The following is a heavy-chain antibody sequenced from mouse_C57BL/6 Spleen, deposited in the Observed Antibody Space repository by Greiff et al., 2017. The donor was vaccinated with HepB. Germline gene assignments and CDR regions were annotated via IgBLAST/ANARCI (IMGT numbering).Heavy chain of an antibody. CDR2: IYPGDGDT. V-gene: IGHV1-82*01. CDR3: ARSGVVASRGLYFDY. Sequence: QVQLQQSGPELVKPGASVKISCKASGYAFSSSWMNWVKQRPGKGLEWIGRIYPGDGDTNYNGKFKGKATLTADKSSSTAYMQLSSLTSEDSAVYFCARSGVVASRGLYFDYWGQGTTLTVSS. CDR1: GYAFSSSW. J-gene: IGHJ2*01. D-gene: IGHD1-1*01.